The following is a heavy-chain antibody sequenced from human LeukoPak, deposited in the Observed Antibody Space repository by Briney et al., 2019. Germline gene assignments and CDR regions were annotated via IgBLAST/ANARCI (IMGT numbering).Heavy chain of an antibody. D-gene: IGHD3-22*01. J-gene: IGHJ4*02. V-gene: IGHV5-51*01. CDR2: IYPGDSDT. CDR1: GYSFTNYW. CDR3: ARRYYYDSGGVAWGKYYFDY. Sequence: GESLRISCKGSGYSFTNYWIGWVRQMPGKGLEWMGIIYPGDSDTRYSPSFQGQVTISADKSISTAYLQWSSLKASDTAMYYCARRYYYDSGGVAWGKYYFDYWGQGTLLTVSS.